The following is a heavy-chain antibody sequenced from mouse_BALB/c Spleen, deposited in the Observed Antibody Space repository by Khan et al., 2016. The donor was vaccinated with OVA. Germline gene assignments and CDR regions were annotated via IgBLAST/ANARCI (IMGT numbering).Heavy chain of an antibody. J-gene: IGHJ2*01. CDR2: ISYSGST. V-gene: IGHV3-2*02. Sequence: EVKLLESGPGLVKPSQSLSLTCTVTGYSITSDYAWNWIRQFPGNKLEWMGSISYSGSTSYNPSLKSRISITRDTSKNQSFLQLNSVTTEDTATYYSARSIMANWGQGTTLTVSS. CDR1: GYSITSDYA. CDR3: ARSIMAN.